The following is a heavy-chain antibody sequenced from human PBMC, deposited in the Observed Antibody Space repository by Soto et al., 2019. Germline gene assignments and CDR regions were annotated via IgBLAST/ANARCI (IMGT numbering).Heavy chain of an antibody. V-gene: IGHV3-33*01. CDR1: GFTFSRYG. Sequence: QVQLVESGGGVVQPGRSLRLSCAASGFTFSRYGMHWVRQAPGKGLEWVAVIWYDGTKKYYADSVQGRFTISRHTSKNTLYLQMNTLRPADRAVYYCARGQLGRRNVDFDHWGQGALVTVSS. J-gene: IGHJ4*02. CDR2: IWYDGTKK. CDR3: ARGQLGRRNVDFDH. D-gene: IGHD1-1*01.